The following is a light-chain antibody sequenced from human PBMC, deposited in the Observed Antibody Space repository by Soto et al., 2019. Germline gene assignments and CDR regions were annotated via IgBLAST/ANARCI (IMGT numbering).Light chain of an antibody. Sequence: EIVLTQSPGTLSLSPGERATLSCRASQSVSSVSLAWYQQKPGQAPRLLVYGASTRATGIPDRFSGSGSGTDFTLTISRLEPEDFAVYYCQQYGGSPLVTFGQGTKVEIK. CDR3: QQYGGSPLVT. V-gene: IGKV3-20*01. CDR2: GAS. J-gene: IGKJ2*01. CDR1: QSVSSVS.